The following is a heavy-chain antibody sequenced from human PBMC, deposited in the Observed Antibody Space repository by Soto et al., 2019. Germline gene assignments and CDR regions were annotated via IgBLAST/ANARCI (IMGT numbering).Heavy chain of an antibody. CDR2: IYTSGST. J-gene: IGHJ3*02. CDR3: ARDVAAKIRLYSSSWYGAFDI. CDR1: GGSISSYY. D-gene: IGHD6-13*01. V-gene: IGHV4-4*07. Sequence: QVQLQESGPGLVKPSETLSLTCTVSGGSISSYYWSWIRQPAGKGLEWIGRIYTSGSTNYNPSLKSRVTMSVDTSKNQFSLKVSSVTAADTAVYYCARDVAAKIRLYSSSWYGAFDIWGQGTMVTVSS.